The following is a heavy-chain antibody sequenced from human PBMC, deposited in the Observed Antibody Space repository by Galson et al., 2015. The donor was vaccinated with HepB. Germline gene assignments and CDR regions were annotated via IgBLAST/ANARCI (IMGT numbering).Heavy chain of an antibody. Sequence: SVKVSCKASGYTFTSYDINWVRQATGQGLEWIGWMNPYSGDTDYAQSFQGRVRVTRSTAIGTAYMELSSLRSEDTAVYYCARGWGDSGDYISYGMDVWGQGTTVSVSS. CDR3: ARGWGDSGDYISYGMDV. V-gene: IGHV1-8*01. CDR1: GYTFTSYD. J-gene: IGHJ6*02. D-gene: IGHD4-17*01. CDR2: MNPYSGDT.